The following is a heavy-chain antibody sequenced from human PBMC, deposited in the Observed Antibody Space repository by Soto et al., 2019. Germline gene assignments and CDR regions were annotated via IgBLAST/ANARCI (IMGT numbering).Heavy chain of an antibody. D-gene: IGHD3-22*01. CDR3: ARDREPSLNYYYDSSGYYGY. CDR1: GFTFSSYA. CDR2: ISYDGSNK. Sequence: GGSLRLSCAASGFTFSSYAMHWVRQAPGKGLEWVAVISYDGSNKYYADSVKGRFTISRDNSKNTLYLQMNSLRAEDTAVYYCARDREPSLNYYYDSSGYYGYWGQGTLVTVPS. V-gene: IGHV3-30-3*01. J-gene: IGHJ4*02.